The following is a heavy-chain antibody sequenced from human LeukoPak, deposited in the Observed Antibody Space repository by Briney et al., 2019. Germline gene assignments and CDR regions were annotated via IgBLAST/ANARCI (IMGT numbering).Heavy chain of an antibody. Sequence: PSETLSLTCTVSGGSITGYYWGWIRQPPGKGLEWIGGIHYSGSTHYNPSLKSRVTISVDTSKNQFSLKLSSVTAADTAVYYCARLFDYWGQGTLVTVSS. CDR1: GGSITGYY. CDR2: IHYSGST. V-gene: IGHV4-39*01. CDR3: ARLFDY. J-gene: IGHJ4*02.